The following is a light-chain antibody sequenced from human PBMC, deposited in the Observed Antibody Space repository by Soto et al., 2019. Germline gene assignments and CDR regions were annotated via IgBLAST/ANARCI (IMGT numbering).Light chain of an antibody. CDR1: SGSVSTSYY. J-gene: IGLJ2*01. CDR3: VLYMGSGIGV. V-gene: IGLV8-61*01. CDR2: STN. Sequence: QTVVTQEPSFSVSPGGTATLTCGLSSGSVSTSYYPSWYQQTPGQSPRTLIYSTNTRSSGVPDRFSGSILGNKAALTITGAQADDESYYYCVLYMGSGIGVFGGGTKLTVL.